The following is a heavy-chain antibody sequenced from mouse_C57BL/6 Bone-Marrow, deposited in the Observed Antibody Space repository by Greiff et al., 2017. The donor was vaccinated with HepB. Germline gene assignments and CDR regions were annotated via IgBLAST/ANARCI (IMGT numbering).Heavy chain of an antibody. CDR3: TPNPYYYGSRWYYAMDY. Sequence: EVQLHQSGAELVRPGASVKLSCTASGFNIKDDYMHWVKQRPEQGLEWIGWIDPENGDTEYASKFQGKATITADTSSNPAYLQLSSLTSEDTSVYYCTPNPYYYGSRWYYAMDYWGQGTSVTVSS. J-gene: IGHJ4*01. CDR1: GFNIKDDY. V-gene: IGHV14-4*01. CDR2: IDPENGDT. D-gene: IGHD1-1*01.